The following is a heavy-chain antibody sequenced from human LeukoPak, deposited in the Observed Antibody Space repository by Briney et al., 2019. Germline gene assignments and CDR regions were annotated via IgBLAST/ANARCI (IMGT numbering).Heavy chain of an antibody. J-gene: IGHJ5*02. CDR2: MYYSGST. D-gene: IGHD3-10*01. V-gene: IGHV4-39*01. Sequence: PSETLSLTCTVSGGSISSSYYYWGWIRQPPGKGLEWIGSMYYSGSTYYNPSLKSRVTISVDSSRNQFSLRLTSVTAADTAVYYCARKGSSNWLDPWGQGTLVTVSS. CDR1: GGSISSSYYY. CDR3: ARKGSSNWLDP.